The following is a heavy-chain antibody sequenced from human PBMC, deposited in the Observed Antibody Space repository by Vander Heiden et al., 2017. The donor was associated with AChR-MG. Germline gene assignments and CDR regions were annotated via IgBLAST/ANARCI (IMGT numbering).Heavy chain of an antibody. Sequence: QVQLVESGGGVVQPGMSLRLSCAAPGFTFNTFSMHWVRQAPGKGLEWVAVMAYDRTNEYYADSGKGRFTISRDNSKNTLYLQMNSLRPEDTAVYYCATNYEIVTASPIRLDPRGQGTLVTVSS. CDR3: ATNYEIVTASPIRLDP. D-gene: IGHD3-9*01. CDR1: GFTFNTFS. CDR2: MAYDRTNE. J-gene: IGHJ5*02. V-gene: IGHV3-30-3*01.